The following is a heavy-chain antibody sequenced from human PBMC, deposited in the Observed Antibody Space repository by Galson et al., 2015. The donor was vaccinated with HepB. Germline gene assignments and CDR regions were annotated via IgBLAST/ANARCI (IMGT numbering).Heavy chain of an antibody. CDR1: GFTFSSHA. V-gene: IGHV3-30-3*01. CDR3: ARGTYSNGGFSFLIGY. J-gene: IGHJ4*02. D-gene: IGHD2-15*01. CDR2: ISSDGTSD. Sequence: SLRLSCAASGFTFSSHALHWVRQTPGKGLEWVAIISSDGTSDHYADSVKGRFTISRDSSKNTLYLQMNTVGPEDTAIYHCARGTYSNGGFSFLIGYWGQGTLVTVSS.